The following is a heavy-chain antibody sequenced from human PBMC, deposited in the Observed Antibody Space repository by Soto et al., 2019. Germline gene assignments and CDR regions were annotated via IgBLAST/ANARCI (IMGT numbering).Heavy chain of an antibody. Sequence: SETLSLTCTVSGGSISSGDYYWSWIRQHPGKGLEYIGYIYYSGGTYYNPSLKSRVTISVDTSKNQFSLKLSSVTAADTAVYYCVRVPYDSSGYFDYWGQGTQVTVSS. CDR3: VRVPYDSSGYFDY. CDR2: IYYSGGT. V-gene: IGHV4-31*03. D-gene: IGHD3-22*01. J-gene: IGHJ4*02. CDR1: GGSISSGDYY.